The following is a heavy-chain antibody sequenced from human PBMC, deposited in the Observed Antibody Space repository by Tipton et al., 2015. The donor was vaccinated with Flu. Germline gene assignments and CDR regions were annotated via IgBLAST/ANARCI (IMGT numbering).Heavy chain of an antibody. J-gene: IGHJ4*02. V-gene: IGHV3-30*18. CDR1: GFPFSTYG. Sequence: SLRLSCTASGFPFSTYGMGWVRQAPGKGLEWVSFISYEGGNRYYGDFVKGRFTVSRDNSENTLDLQMDSLTTDDTAVYYCAKAGNSGYFDLWGQGTVVTVPS. CDR2: ISYEGGNR. D-gene: IGHD3-10*01. CDR3: AKAGNSGYFDL.